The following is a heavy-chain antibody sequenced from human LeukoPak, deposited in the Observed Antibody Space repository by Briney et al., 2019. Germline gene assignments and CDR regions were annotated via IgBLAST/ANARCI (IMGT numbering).Heavy chain of an antibody. D-gene: IGHD1-1*01. CDR3: ARGGTTTYHYFDN. Sequence: GGSLRLSCAASGFTFNSYSMNWVRQAPGKGLEWVSYFGSSSGTIYYADSVKGRFTISRDNAKNSLYLQMNSLRDEDTAVYYCARGGTTTYHYFDNWGQGTLVTVSS. V-gene: IGHV3-48*02. CDR1: GFTFNSYS. CDR2: FGSSSGTI. J-gene: IGHJ4*02.